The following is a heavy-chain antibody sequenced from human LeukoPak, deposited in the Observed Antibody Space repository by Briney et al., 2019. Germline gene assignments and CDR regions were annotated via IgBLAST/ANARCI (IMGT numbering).Heavy chain of an antibody. CDR1: GYTFTSYG. CDR2: ISAYNGNT. D-gene: IGHD3-22*01. Sequence: GASVKVSCKASGYTFTSYGISWVRQAPGQGLEWMGWISAYNGNTNYAQKLQGRVTMTTDTSTSTAYKELRSLRSDDTAVYYCARDDYYDSSGYSDYWGQGTLVTVSS. CDR3: ARDDYYDSSGYSDY. V-gene: IGHV1-18*01. J-gene: IGHJ4*02.